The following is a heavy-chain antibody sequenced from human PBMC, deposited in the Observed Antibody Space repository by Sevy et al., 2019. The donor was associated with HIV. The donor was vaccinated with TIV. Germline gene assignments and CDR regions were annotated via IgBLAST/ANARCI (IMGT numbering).Heavy chain of an antibody. CDR2: ISGSGTTI. CDR1: GFTFRDYF. J-gene: IGHJ4*02. D-gene: IGHD2-2*01. Sequence: GGYLRLSCAVSGFTFRDYFMTWIRQAPGRGLEWVSYISGSGTTIYYADSVKGRFTSARDSANNSLYLQMNSLRAEDTAVYYCARDHTKLGYCSSTSCPADFDYWGQGTLVTVSS. V-gene: IGHV3-11*01. CDR3: ARDHTKLGYCSSTSCPADFDY.